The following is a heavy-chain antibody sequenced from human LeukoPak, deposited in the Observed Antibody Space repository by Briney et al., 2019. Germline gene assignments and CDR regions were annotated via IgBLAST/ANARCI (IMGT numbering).Heavy chain of an antibody. D-gene: IGHD2-15*01. CDR2: ISGRGGST. Sequence: GGSLRLSCAASGFTLSSYAMGWVRQAPGKGLEWVSAISGRGGSTYFADSVKGRFTISRDNSKNTLSLQMNSLRVEDTAVYYCARVPRYCSGGSCFGGYFDYWGQGTLVTVSS. J-gene: IGHJ4*02. CDR1: GFTLSSYA. V-gene: IGHV3-23*01. CDR3: ARVPRYCSGGSCFGGYFDY.